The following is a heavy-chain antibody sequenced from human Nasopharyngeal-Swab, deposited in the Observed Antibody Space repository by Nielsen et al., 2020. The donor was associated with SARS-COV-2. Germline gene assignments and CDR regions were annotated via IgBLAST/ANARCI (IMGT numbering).Heavy chain of an antibody. Sequence: ASVKVSCKISGYTLTDLGMHWVRRGPGKGPEWMGGFDPQEGKELYAEEFQGRVTMTEDTGTHTAYMELSSLMSGDTAVYYCAATVLSRLQGTAPHLDYWGQGTHVTVSS. J-gene: IGHJ4*02. CDR3: AATVLSRLQGTAPHLDY. CDR1: GYTLTDLG. V-gene: IGHV1-24*01. D-gene: IGHD1-1*01. CDR2: FDPQEGKE.